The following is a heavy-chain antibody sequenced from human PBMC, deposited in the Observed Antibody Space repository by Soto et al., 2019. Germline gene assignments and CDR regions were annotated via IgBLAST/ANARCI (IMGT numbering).Heavy chain of an antibody. Sequence: GGSLRLSCAASGFTFSSYAMHWVRQAPGKGLEWVAVISYDGSNKYYADSVKGRFTISRDNSKNTLYLQMNSLRAEDTAVYYCARDLEDYYDSSGYSGYWGQGTLVTVSS. CDR2: ISYDGSNK. CDR1: GFTFSSYA. D-gene: IGHD3-22*01. V-gene: IGHV3-30-3*01. J-gene: IGHJ4*02. CDR3: ARDLEDYYDSSGYSGY.